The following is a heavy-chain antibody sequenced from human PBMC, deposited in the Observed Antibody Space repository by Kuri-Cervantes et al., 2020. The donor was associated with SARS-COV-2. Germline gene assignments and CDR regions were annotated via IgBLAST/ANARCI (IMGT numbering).Heavy chain of an antibody. Sequence: SVKVSCKASGYTLTSYGISWVRQAPGQGLEWMGGIIPLFSTTNYAQRFQGRVTITMDESTNTVYMELSSLTSEDTAVYYCARGEQQLVQVGWFSDLWDRGALVTVSS. D-gene: IGHD6-13*01. CDR1: GYTLTSYG. CDR2: IIPLFSTT. CDR3: ARGEQQLVQVGWFSDL. V-gene: IGHV1-69*05. J-gene: IGHJ2*01.